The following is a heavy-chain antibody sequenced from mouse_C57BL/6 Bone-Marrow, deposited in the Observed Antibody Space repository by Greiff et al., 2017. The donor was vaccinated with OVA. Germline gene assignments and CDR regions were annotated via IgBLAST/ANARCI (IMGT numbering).Heavy chain of an antibody. Sequence: VKLQQPGAELVKPGASVKLSCKASGYTFTSYWMHWVKQRPGQGLEWIGMIHPNSGSTNYNEKFKSKATLTVDKSSSTAYMQLSSLTSEDSAVYYCARWGSSGAYWGQGTLVTVSA. CDR2: IHPNSGST. CDR1: GYTFTSYW. CDR3: ARWGSSGAY. V-gene: IGHV1-64*01. J-gene: IGHJ3*01. D-gene: IGHD3-1*01.